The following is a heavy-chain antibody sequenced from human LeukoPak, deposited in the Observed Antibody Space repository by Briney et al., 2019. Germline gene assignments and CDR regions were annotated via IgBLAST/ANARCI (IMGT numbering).Heavy chain of an antibody. CDR2: IIPIFGTA. J-gene: IGHJ6*03. CDR1: GGTFSSYA. Sequence: SVKVSCKASGGTFSSYAISWVRQAPGQGLEWMGGIIPIFGTANYAQKFQDRVTITTDESTSTAYMELSSLRSEDTAVYYCARGPRSGDTIFGDYYYYYMDVWGKGTTVTVSS. CDR3: ARGPRSGDTIFGDYYYYYMDV. V-gene: IGHV1-69*05. D-gene: IGHD3-3*01.